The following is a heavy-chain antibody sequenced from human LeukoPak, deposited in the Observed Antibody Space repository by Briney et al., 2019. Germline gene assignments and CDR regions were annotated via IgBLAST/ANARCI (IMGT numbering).Heavy chain of an antibody. CDR3: ATGYSGGWYNY. V-gene: IGHV3-74*01. CDR2: INSDGSST. CDR1: GFTFSSYW. J-gene: IGHJ4*02. D-gene: IGHD6-19*01. Sequence: PGGSLRLSCAASGFTFSSYWMHWVRQAPGKGLVWVSRINSDGSSTSYADSVKGRYIISRDNAKNTLYLQMNSLRAEDTAVYYCATGYSGGWYNYWGQGTLVTVSS.